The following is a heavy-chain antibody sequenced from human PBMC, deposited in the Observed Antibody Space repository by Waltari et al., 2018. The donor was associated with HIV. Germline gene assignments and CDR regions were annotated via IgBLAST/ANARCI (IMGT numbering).Heavy chain of an antibody. J-gene: IGHJ5*02. D-gene: IGHD3-22*01. CDR2: IYYSGST. CDR1: GGSISSSSYY. Sequence: QLQLQESGPGLVKPSETLSLTCTVSGGSISSSSYYWGWIRQPPGKGLEWIGSIYYSGSTYYNPSLKCRVTIAVDTSKNQFSLKLSSVTAADTAVYYCPPRIVVVISSNWGWFDPWGQGTLVTVSS. V-gene: IGHV4-39*07. CDR3: PPRIVVVISSNWGWFDP.